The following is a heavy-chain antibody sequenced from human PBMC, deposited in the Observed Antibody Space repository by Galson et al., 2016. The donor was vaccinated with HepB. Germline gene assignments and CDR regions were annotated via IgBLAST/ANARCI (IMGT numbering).Heavy chain of an antibody. D-gene: IGHD3-16*01. CDR3: GRGDAFDI. CDR1: GFNFRTYS. CDR2: IDGSNDHI. Sequence: SLRLSSAASGFNFRTYSVNWVRQAPGKGQEWVSSIDGSNDHIHYEDSVKGRFTMSRDDAKDLLYLQMNSLRAEDTAVYYCGRGDAFDIWGQGTVVTVSA. J-gene: IGHJ3*02. V-gene: IGHV3-21*01.